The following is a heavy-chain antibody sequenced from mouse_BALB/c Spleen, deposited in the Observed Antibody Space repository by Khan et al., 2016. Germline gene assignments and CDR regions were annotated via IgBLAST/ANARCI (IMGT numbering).Heavy chain of an antibody. CDR1: GYTFTDYY. J-gene: IGHJ3*01. Sequence: VQLQQSGPELVKPGASVKMSCKASGYTFTDYYMKWVKPSHGKSLEWIGDLNPNNGDTFYNQKFKGKATLTVDKSSSTAYMKLKTLTSDDSAVYYSAREGSFLTYWGQGTLVTVTA. V-gene: IGHV1-26*01. CDR2: LNPNNGDT. CDR3: AREGSFLTY.